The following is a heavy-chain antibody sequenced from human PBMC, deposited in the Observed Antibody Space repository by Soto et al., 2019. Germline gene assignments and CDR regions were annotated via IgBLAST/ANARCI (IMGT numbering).Heavy chain of an antibody. Sequence: GGSLRVFCAASVFPFSNSGMRWVRQAPGQGLEWVSSIGPSGSTYYSDALKVRFTISRDISKNTLFLQMDSLRAEDTATYYCAKQLHSSHYNVMDVWGQGTTVHVSS. J-gene: IGHJ6*02. D-gene: IGHD1-7*01. CDR1: VFPFSNSG. CDR2: IGPSGST. V-gene: IGHV3-23*01. CDR3: AKQLHSSHYNVMDV.